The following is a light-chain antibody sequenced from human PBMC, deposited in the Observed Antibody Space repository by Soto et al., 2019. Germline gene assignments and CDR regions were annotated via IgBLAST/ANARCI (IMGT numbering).Light chain of an antibody. CDR2: RNN. V-gene: IGLV1-47*01. CDR3: AAWDDSLSAVV. Sequence: QSVLTQPPSASGTPGQRVTLSCSGSGSNIGSNYVYWYQQLPGTAPKLLIYRNNQRPSGVPDRFSGSKSGTSASLAISGLRSEDEADYYCAAWDDSLSAVVFGGGTKLTVL. J-gene: IGLJ2*01. CDR1: GSNIGSNY.